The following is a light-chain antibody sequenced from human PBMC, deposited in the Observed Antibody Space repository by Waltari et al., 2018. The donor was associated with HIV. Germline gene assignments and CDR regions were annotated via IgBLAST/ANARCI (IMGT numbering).Light chain of an antibody. J-gene: IGLJ2*01. V-gene: IGLV2-14*01. CDR3: SSYTTSSTVV. Sequence: QSALTQPASVSGSPGQSITISCTGTSSDVGGYDYVSWYQQHPGKAPKLIIYDVPNRPSGVSNRFSGSKSGNTASLTISGLQAEDEADYYCSSYTTSSTVVFGGGTKLTVV. CDR1: SSDVGGYDY. CDR2: DVP.